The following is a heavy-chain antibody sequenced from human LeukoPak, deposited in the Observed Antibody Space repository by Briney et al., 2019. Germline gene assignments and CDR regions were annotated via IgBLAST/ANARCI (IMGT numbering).Heavy chain of an antibody. CDR2: IKQDGSEK. J-gene: IGHJ4*02. D-gene: IGHD4/OR15-4a*01. V-gene: IGHV3-7*03. CDR3: ARRAGAYSHPYDY. CDR1: GFTFSSYW. Sequence: PGGSLRLSCAASGFTFSSYWMSWVRQAPGKGLEWVANIKQDGSEKYYVDSVKGRFTISRDSAKNSLPLQMNSLRAEDTAVYYCARRAGAYSHPYDYWGQGTLVTVSS.